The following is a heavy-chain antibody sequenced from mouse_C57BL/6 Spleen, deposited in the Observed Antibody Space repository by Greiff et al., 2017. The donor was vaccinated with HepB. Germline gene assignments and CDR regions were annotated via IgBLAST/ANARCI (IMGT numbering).Heavy chain of an antibody. CDR2: INPNNGGT. Sequence: EVQLQQSGPELVKPGASVKTSCKASGYTFTDYYMNWVKQSHGKSLEWIGDINPNNGGTSYNQKFKGKATLTVDKSSSTAYMELRSLTSEDSAVYYCARSGGWYFDVWGTGTTVTVSS. V-gene: IGHV1-26*01. CDR1: GYTFTDYY. J-gene: IGHJ1*03. CDR3: ARSGGWYFDV.